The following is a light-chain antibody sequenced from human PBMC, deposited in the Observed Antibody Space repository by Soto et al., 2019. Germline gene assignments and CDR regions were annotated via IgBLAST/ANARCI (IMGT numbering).Light chain of an antibody. CDR2: DAS. Sequence: EMLLTQSPATLSLYPGERATLSCRASQSVSSYLAWYQQKPGQAPRLLIYDASNRATGIPARFSGSGSGTDFTLTISSLEPEDFAVYYCQQRSNWWTFGQGTKVDIK. J-gene: IGKJ1*01. V-gene: IGKV3-11*01. CDR3: QQRSNWWT. CDR1: QSVSSY.